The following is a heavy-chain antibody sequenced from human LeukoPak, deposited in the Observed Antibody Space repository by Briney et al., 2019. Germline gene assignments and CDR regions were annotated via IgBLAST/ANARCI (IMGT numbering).Heavy chain of an antibody. Sequence: PSETLSLTCTVSGGSIGSYYWSWIRQPPGKGLEWIGYIYYSGSTNYNPSLKSRVTISVDTSKNQFSLKLSSVTAADTAVYYCAGGQNWFDPWGQGTLVTVSS. CDR1: GGSIGSYY. CDR2: IYYSGST. CDR3: AGGQNWFDP. V-gene: IGHV4-59*01. J-gene: IGHJ5*02.